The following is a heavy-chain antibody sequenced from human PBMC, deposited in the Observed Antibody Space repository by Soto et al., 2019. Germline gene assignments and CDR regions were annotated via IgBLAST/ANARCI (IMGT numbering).Heavy chain of an antibody. Sequence: TSETLSLTCTVSGVSISSGGYYWSWIRQHPGKGLEWIGYIYYSGSTYYNPSLKSRVTISVDTSKNQFSLKLSSVTAADTAVYYCARDKVDRQLLKNWFDPWGQGTLVTVSS. J-gene: IGHJ5*02. CDR1: GVSISSGGYY. V-gene: IGHV4-31*03. CDR3: ARDKVDRQLLKNWFDP. CDR2: IYYSGST. D-gene: IGHD5-12*01.